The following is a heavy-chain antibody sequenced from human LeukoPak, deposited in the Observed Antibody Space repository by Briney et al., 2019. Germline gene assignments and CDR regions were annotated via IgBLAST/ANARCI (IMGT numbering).Heavy chain of an antibody. CDR3: ARRLLYYYDSSGYFDY. V-gene: IGHV5-51*01. D-gene: IGHD3-22*01. J-gene: IGHJ4*02. CDR2: IYAGDSDT. Sequence: ESLKISCKGSGYSFTSYWIGWVRQMPGKGLEWMGIIYAGDSDTRYSPSFQGQVTISADKSISTAYLQWSSLKASDTAMYYCARRLLYYYDSSGYFDYWGQGTLVTVSS. CDR1: GYSFTSYW.